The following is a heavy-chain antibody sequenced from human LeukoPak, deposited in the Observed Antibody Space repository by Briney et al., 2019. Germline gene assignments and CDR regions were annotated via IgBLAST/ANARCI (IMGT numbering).Heavy chain of an antibody. Sequence: GGSLRLSCAASGFTFSGSAMHWVRQASGKGLEWVGRIGSKANSYATAYAASVKGRFTISRDDSKNTAYLQMNSLKTEDTAVYYCTGQVVAVGNWFDPWGQGTLVTVSS. CDR3: TGQVVAVGNWFDP. CDR2: IGSKANSYAT. J-gene: IGHJ5*02. V-gene: IGHV3-73*01. D-gene: IGHD3-22*01. CDR1: GFTFSGSA.